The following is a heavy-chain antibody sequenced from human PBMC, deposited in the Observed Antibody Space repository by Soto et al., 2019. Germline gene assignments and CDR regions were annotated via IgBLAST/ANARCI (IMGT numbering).Heavy chain of an antibody. CDR1: GYTFTSYY. CDR3: ARGMVANPRPLYYYGMDV. J-gene: IGHJ6*02. V-gene: IGHV1-46*01. D-gene: IGHD5-12*01. CDR2: INPSGGST. Sequence: ASVKVSCKASGYTFTSYYMHWVRQAPGQGLEWMGIINPSGGSTSYAQKFQGRVTMTRDTSTSTVYMELSSLRSEDTAVYYCARGMVANPRPLYYYGMDVWGQGTTVTVSS.